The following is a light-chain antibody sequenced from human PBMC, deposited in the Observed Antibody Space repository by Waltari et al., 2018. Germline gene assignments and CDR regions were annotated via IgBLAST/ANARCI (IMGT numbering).Light chain of an antibody. V-gene: IGKV3-20*01. Sequence: ETVLPQSPGTLSLSPGEGATLSCRASQSVGRSLGWYQQKPGRAPRLLIYGASIRATGIPDRFTGSGSGTDFSLTISRLEPEDFAVYYCQMYVRLPVTFGQGTKVEI. CDR3: QMYVRLPVT. J-gene: IGKJ1*01. CDR2: GAS. CDR1: QSVGRS.